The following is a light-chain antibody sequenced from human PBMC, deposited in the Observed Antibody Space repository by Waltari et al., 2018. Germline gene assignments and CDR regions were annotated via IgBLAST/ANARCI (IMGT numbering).Light chain of an antibody. CDR3: QQFESYPWT. CDR1: QTIGNY. CDR2: KAS. V-gene: IGKV1-5*03. J-gene: IGKJ1*01. Sequence: DILMTQSPSTLSASVGDRVTITCRASQTIGNYLAWYQQKPGRAPKLLMYKASSLEGGVPSRFTGSGSGTEFTLTISSLQPDDFATYYCQQFESYPWTFGQGTKVEIK.